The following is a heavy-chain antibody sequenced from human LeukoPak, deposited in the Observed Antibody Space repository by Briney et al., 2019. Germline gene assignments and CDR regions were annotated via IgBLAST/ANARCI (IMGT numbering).Heavy chain of an antibody. CDR2: ISNSGATI. J-gene: IGHJ4*02. CDR3: AGGPQYTGSFPY. D-gene: IGHD1-26*01. V-gene: IGHV3-48*03. Sequence: PGGSLRLSCAASGFTFSSYEMAWVRQAPGMGLEWLSYISNSGATIKYADSVIGRFTISRDSAENAVYLQMNSLRADDTAVYYCAGGPQYTGSFPYWGQGPLVAVSS. CDR1: GFTFSSYE.